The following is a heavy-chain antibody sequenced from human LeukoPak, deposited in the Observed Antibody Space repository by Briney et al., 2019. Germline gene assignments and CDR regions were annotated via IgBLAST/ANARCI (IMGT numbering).Heavy chain of an antibody. CDR3: ARHQWGEGGWFDP. V-gene: IGHV4-39*01. CDR2: IYYSGST. D-gene: IGHD1-26*01. J-gene: IGHJ5*02. Sequence: SETLSLTCTVSGGSISGSSYYWGWIRQPPGKGLEWIGSIYYSGSTYYNPSLKSRVTISVDMSKNQFSLKLSSVTAADTAVYYCARHQWGEGGWFDPWGQGTLVTVSS. CDR1: GGSISGSSYY.